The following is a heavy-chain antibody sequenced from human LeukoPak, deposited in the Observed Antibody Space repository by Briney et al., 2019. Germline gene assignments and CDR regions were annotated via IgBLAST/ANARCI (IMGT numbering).Heavy chain of an antibody. J-gene: IGHJ6*02. CDR2: ISAYNGNT. CDR1: SYTFTSYG. D-gene: IGHD6-13*01. CDR3: ARVLGSNWYEVESYYYGMDV. Sequence: ASVKVSCKASSYTFTSYGISWVRQAPGQGLEWMGWISAYNGNTNYAQKLQGRVTMTTDTSTSTAYMELRSLRSDDTAVYYCARVLGSNWYEVESYYYGMDVWGQGTTVTVSS. V-gene: IGHV1-18*01.